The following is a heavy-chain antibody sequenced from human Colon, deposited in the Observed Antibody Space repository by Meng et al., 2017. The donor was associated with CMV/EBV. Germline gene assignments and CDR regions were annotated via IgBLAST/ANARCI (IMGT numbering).Heavy chain of an antibody. Sequence: GGSLRLSCAASGFTFSDYYMSWIGQAPGKGLEWVSYISTSGSTLYYADSVKGRFTIARYNAKNSLYLQMNSLRAEDTAVYYCARVRYCSTTSCYHYFDYWGQGTPVTVSS. V-gene: IGHV3-11*01. CDR1: GFTFSDYY. CDR2: ISTSGSTL. D-gene: IGHD2-2*01. CDR3: ARVRYCSTTSCYHYFDY. J-gene: IGHJ4*02.